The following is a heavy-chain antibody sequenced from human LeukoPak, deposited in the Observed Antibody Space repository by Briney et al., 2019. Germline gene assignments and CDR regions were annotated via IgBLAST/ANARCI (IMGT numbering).Heavy chain of an antibody. V-gene: IGHV3-23*01. CDR2: ISGSNDGT. Sequence: HPGGSLRLSCAASGFTVSSNYMSWVRQAPGKGLEWVSGISGSNDGTSYADSVKGRFTIFRDNSKNTLYLQMNSLRTDDTAVYYCAKKGGFSHDSSSYYERASEYFEHWGQGTLVTVSS. J-gene: IGHJ1*01. CDR1: GFTVSSNY. D-gene: IGHD3-22*01. CDR3: AKKGGFSHDSSSYYERASEYFEH.